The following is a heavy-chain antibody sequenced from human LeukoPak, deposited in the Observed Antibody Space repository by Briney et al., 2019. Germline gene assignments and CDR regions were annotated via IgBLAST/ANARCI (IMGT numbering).Heavy chain of an antibody. CDR1: GDSLTELS. Sequence: GASVKVSCKVSGDSLTELSMHWVRQAPGQGLEWMGGFDAEQGEIIYAQEFQGRVTMTEDTSTNTAYMELSSLTSADTAVYYRATDSRYFDTNRYFDPWGQGTLITVSS. V-gene: IGHV1-24*01. CDR3: ATDSRYFDTNRYFDP. J-gene: IGHJ5*02. CDR2: FDAEQGEI. D-gene: IGHD3-22*01.